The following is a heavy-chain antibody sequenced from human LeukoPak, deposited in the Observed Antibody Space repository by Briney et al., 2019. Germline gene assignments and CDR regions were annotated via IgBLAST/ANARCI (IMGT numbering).Heavy chain of an antibody. V-gene: IGHV4-31*03. CDR3: ARSLYSNYVVHY. CDR1: GGSISSGGYY. J-gene: IGHJ4*02. Sequence: SETLSLTCTVSGGSISSGGYYWSWIRQHPGKGLEWIGYIYYCGSTYYNPSLKSRVTISVDTSKNQFSLKLSSVTAADTAVYYCARSLYSNYVVHYWGQGTLVTVSS. CDR2: IYYCGST. D-gene: IGHD4-11*01.